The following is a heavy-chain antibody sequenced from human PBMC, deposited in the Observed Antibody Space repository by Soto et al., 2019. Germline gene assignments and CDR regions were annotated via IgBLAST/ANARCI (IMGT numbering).Heavy chain of an antibody. CDR3: TREYYDFWSAPGY. D-gene: IGHD3-3*01. V-gene: IGHV3-49*03. J-gene: IGHJ4*02. Sequence: LRLSCTASGFTFGDYAMIWFRQAPGKGLEWVGFIRSKAYGGTTEYAASVKGRFTISRDDSKSIAYLQMNSLKTEDTAVYYCTREYYDFWSAPGYWGQGTLVTVSS. CDR2: IRSKAYGGTT. CDR1: GFTFGDYA.